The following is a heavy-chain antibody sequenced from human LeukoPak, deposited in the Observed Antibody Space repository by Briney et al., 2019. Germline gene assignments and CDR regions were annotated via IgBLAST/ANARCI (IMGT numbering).Heavy chain of an antibody. CDR3: SRENGAFSPFGY. D-gene: IGHD2-8*01. CDR2: ISLTGLT. V-gene: IGHV4/OR15-8*02. J-gene: IGHJ4*02. CDR1: GGSISNTNW. Sequence: PSETLSLTCGVSGGSISNTNWWSWVRQPPGQGLEWIGEISLTGLTNYNPSLESRVTVSIDKSKNQLSLNLTSVTAADTAVYYCSRENGAFSPFGYWGQGTLVT.